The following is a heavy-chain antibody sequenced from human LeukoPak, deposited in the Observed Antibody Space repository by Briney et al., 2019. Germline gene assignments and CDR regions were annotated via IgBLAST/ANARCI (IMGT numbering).Heavy chain of an antibody. CDR2: ISGSGGST. D-gene: IGHD3-10*01. CDR3: AKELRLWFGELYNLAFDY. CDR1: GFTFSSYA. J-gene: IGHJ4*02. Sequence: GGSLRLSCAASGFTFSSYAMSWVRQAPGKGLEWVSAISGSGGSTYYADSVKGRFTISRDNSKNTLYLQMNSLRAEDTAVYYCAKELRLWFGELYNLAFDYWGQGTLVTVSS. V-gene: IGHV3-23*01.